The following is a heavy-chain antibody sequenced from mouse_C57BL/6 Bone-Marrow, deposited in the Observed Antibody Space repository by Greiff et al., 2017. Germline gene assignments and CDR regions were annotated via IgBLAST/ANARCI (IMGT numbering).Heavy chain of an antibody. J-gene: IGHJ1*03. V-gene: IGHV1-55*01. CDR3: TRCDITTVVATHGYFDV. CDR1: GYTFTSYW. CDR2: INPGSGST. Sequence: QVQLQQPGAELVKPGASVKMSCKASGYTFTSYWINWVKQRPGQGLEWIGDINPGSGSTIYNEKFKSKATLTVDTSSSTAYMQLSSLTSEDSAVYYCTRCDITTVVATHGYFDVWGTGTMVTGSS. D-gene: IGHD1-1*01.